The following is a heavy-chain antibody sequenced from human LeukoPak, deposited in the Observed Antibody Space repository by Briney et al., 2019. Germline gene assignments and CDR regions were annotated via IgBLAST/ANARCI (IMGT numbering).Heavy chain of an antibody. D-gene: IGHD3-3*01. J-gene: IGHJ3*02. V-gene: IGHV3-33*06. CDR2: IWYDGSNK. CDR3: AKGVTIDAFDI. CDR1: GFTFSSYG. Sequence: PGRSLRLSCAASGFTFSSYGMHWVRQAPGKGLEWVAVIWYDGSNKYYADSVKGRFTISSENSKTTLYLQMNSLRAEDTAVYYCAKGVTIDAFDIWGQGTMVTVSS.